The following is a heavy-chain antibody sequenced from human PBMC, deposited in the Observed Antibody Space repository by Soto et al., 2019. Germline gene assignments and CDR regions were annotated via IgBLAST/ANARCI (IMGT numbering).Heavy chain of an antibody. CDR3: ARVGPQARDSSGYGDY. V-gene: IGHV1-69*13. Sequence: RASVKVSCKASGGTFSSYAISWVRQAPGQGLEWMGGIIPIFGTANYAQKFQGRVTITADESTSTAYMELSSLRSEDTAVYYCARVGPQARDSSGYGDYWGQGTLVTVSS. CDR2: IIPIFGTA. J-gene: IGHJ4*02. D-gene: IGHD3-22*01. CDR1: GGTFSSYA.